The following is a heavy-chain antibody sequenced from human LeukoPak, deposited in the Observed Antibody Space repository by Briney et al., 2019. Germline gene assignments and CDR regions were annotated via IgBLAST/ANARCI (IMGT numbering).Heavy chain of an antibody. Sequence: SETLSLTCAVYGGSFSGYYWSWIRQPPGKGLEWIGEINHSGSTNYNPSLKSRVTISVDTSKNQFSLKLSSVTAADTAVYYCARGQIEVGELDYWGQGTLVTVSS. V-gene: IGHV4-34*01. CDR3: ARGQIEVGELDY. CDR1: GGSFSGYY. CDR2: INHSGST. D-gene: IGHD3-10*01. J-gene: IGHJ4*02.